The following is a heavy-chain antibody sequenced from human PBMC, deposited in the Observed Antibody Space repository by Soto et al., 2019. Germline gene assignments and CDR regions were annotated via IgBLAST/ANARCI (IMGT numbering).Heavy chain of an antibody. J-gene: IGHJ3*02. CDR1: GGSISSSSYY. CDR3: ARRIAVAGRPDAFDI. Sequence: QLQLQESGPGLVKPSETLSLTCTVSGGSISSSSYYWGWIRQPPGKGLEWIGSIYYSGSTYYNPSLKSRVTISVDTSKNQFSLKLSSVTAADTAVYYCARRIAVAGRPDAFDIWGQGTMVTVSS. D-gene: IGHD6-19*01. V-gene: IGHV4-39*01. CDR2: IYYSGST.